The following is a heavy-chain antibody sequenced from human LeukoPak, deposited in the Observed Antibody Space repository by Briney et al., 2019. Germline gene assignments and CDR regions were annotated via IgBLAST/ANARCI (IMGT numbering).Heavy chain of an antibody. Sequence: GGSLRLSCAASGFTFSSYSMNWVRQAPGKGLEWVSYISSSSTIYYADSVKGRFTISRDNAKNSLYLQMNSLRAEDTAVYYCARDPGTVIAYSFEYWGQGTLVTVSS. V-gene: IGHV3-48*01. CDR2: ISSSSTI. J-gene: IGHJ4*02. CDR1: GFTFSSYS. CDR3: ARDPGTVIAYSFEY. D-gene: IGHD4-17*01.